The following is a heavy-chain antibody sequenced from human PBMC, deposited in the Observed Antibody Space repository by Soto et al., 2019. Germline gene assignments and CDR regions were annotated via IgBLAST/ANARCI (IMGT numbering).Heavy chain of an antibody. Sequence: SETLSLTCTVSGGSISSYYWSWIRQPPGKGLEWIGYIYYSGSTNYNPSLKSRVTISVDTSKNQFSLKLSSVTAADTAVYYCARLTPLRFPEWLGSYYYGMDVWGQGTTVTVSS. CDR1: GGSISSYY. J-gene: IGHJ6*02. V-gene: IGHV4-59*01. CDR3: ARLTPLRFPEWLGSYYYGMDV. D-gene: IGHD3-3*01. CDR2: IYYSGST.